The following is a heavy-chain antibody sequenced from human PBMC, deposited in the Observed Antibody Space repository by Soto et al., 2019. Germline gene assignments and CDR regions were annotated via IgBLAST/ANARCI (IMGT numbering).Heavy chain of an antibody. CDR2: VYYTGST. Sequence: SETLSLTCTVSGGSISSYDWSWIRQPPGEALEWIGYVYYTGSTNYNPFFKSRVTISLDTSKNQFSLRLSSVTAADTAVYYCAAYCTTTSCFRGFDIWGQGTTVTVSS. D-gene: IGHD2-2*01. CDR1: GGSISSYD. CDR3: AAYCTTTSCFRGFDI. V-gene: IGHV4-59*08. J-gene: IGHJ3*02.